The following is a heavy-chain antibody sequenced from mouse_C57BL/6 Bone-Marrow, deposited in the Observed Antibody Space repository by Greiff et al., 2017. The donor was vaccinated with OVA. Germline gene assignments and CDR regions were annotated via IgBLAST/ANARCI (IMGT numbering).Heavy chain of an antibody. Sequence: EVHLVESGGGLVQPGGSLKLSCAASGFTFSDYYMYWVRQTPEKRLEWVAYISNGGGSTYYPDTVKGRFTISRDNAKNTLYLQMSRLKSEDTAMYYCARQIYYDYDGGFAYWGQGTLVTVSA. J-gene: IGHJ3*01. CDR2: ISNGGGST. CDR1: GFTFSDYY. CDR3: ARQIYYDYDGGFAY. V-gene: IGHV5-12*01. D-gene: IGHD2-4*01.